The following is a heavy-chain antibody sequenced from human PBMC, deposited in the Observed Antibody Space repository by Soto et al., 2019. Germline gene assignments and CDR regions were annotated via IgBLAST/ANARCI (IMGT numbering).Heavy chain of an antibody. D-gene: IGHD3-3*01. CDR1: VYSINSGYY. CDR2: VFHSGTT. J-gene: IGHJ1*01. Sequence: SETLSLTCGFSVYSINSGYYWGWVREPPGKGLEWIGSVFHSGTTYQNPSLKTRATISVDTSRNQFSLELDSVTAADTAVYYWATDFGNLNDFRSGPECRGKGILVT. V-gene: IGHV4-38-2*02. CDR3: ATDFGNLNDFRSGPEC.